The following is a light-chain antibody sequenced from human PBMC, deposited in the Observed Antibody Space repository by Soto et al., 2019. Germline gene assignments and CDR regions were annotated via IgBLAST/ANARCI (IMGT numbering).Light chain of an antibody. J-gene: IGKJ1*01. CDR3: QQYNNWPL. CDR2: GAS. V-gene: IGKV3-20*01. Sequence: EFVLTQSPCTLSLSPGERATLSCRASQSVSSSYLAWYQQKPGQAPRLLIYGASSRATGIPDRFSGSGSGTDFTPTISSLQSEDFAVYYCQQYNNWPLFGQGTKV. CDR1: QSVSSSY.